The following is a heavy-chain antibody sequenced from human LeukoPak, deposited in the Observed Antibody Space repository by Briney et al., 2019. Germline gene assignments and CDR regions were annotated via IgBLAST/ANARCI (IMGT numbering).Heavy chain of an antibody. J-gene: IGHJ4*02. CDR1: GFTFNTYW. Sequence: PGGSLRLSCAASGFTFNTYWMSWVRQAPGKGLEWVGNIKQDGSEKNYMDSVKGRFTISRDNSKNTLYLQMNSLRAEDTAVYYCAKRYDDCTNGVCYPLFDYWGQGTLVTVSS. V-gene: IGHV3-7*03. CDR2: IKQDGSEK. D-gene: IGHD2-8*01. CDR3: AKRYDDCTNGVCYPLFDY.